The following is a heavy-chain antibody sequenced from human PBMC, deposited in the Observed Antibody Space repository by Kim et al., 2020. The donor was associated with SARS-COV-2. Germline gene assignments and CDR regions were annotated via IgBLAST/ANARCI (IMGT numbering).Heavy chain of an antibody. D-gene: IGHD1-26*01. J-gene: IGHJ4*02. V-gene: IGHV3-21*01. CDR2: ISSSSSYI. Sequence: LSLTCAASGFTFSSYSMNWVRQAPGKGLEWVSSISSSSSYIYYAVSVKGRFTISRDNAKNSLYLQMNSLRAEDTAVYYCARGDDSGSYGDWGQGTLV. CDR3: ARGDDSGSYGD. CDR1: GFTFSSYS.